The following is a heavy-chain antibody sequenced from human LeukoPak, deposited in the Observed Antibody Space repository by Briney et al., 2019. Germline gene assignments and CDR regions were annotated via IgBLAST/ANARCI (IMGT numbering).Heavy chain of an antibody. Sequence: SVKVSCKASGGTFSSYAISWVRQAPGQGLEWMGGIIPIFGTANYAQKFQGRVTITADESTSTAYMELSSLRSEDTAVYYCATLLDYGGNQDYFDYWGQGTLVTVSS. CDR1: GGTFSSYA. J-gene: IGHJ4*02. D-gene: IGHD4-23*01. V-gene: IGHV1-69*13. CDR2: IIPIFGTA. CDR3: ATLLDYGGNQDYFDY.